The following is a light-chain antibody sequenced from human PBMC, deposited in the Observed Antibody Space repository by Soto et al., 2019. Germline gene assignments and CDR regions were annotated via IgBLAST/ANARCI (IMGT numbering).Light chain of an antibody. Sequence: EIVVTQSPGILSVSPGDRATLSCRASQSVSTNLAWYQQKPGQAPRLLIYGASSRATGIPDRFSGSGSGTDFTLTISRLEPEDFAVYFCQQYGSSSYTFGQGTKLEIK. CDR3: QQYGSSSYT. V-gene: IGKV3-20*01. CDR1: QSVSTN. J-gene: IGKJ2*01. CDR2: GAS.